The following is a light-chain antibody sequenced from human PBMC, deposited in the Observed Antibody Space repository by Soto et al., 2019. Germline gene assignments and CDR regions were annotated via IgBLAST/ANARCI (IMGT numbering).Light chain of an antibody. V-gene: IGKV3-20*01. CDR3: QQYRT. J-gene: IGKJ1*01. CDR1: QSVSSSY. CDR2: GAS. Sequence: EIVLTQSPGTLSLSPGERATLSCRASQSVSSSYLAWYQQKPGQAPRLLIYGASSRATGIPDRFSGSGSGTDFTLTISRLEPEEFAVYYCQQYRTFGQGTKVEIK.